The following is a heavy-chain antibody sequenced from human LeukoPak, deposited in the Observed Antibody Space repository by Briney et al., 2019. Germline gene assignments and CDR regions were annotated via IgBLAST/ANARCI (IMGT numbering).Heavy chain of an antibody. CDR3: AREAVAEGSDY. V-gene: IGHV4-59*12. D-gene: IGHD2-15*01. CDR1: GGSISSYY. Sequence: SETLSLTCTVSGGSISSYYWSWIRQPPGKGLEWIGYIYYSGSTNYNPSLKSRVTISVDRSKNQFSLKLSSVTAADTAVYYCAREAVAEGSDYWGQGTLVTVSS. J-gene: IGHJ4*02. CDR2: IYYSGST.